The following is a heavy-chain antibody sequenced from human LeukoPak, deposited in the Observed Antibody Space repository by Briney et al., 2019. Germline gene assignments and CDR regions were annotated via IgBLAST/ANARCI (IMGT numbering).Heavy chain of an antibody. CDR3: AKDHQHYYDSSAYHFDY. J-gene: IGHJ4*02. CDR1: GFTFSSYG. V-gene: IGHV3-23*01. D-gene: IGHD3-22*01. CDR2: ITNSGGST. Sequence: GGTLRLSCAASGFTFSSYGMSWVRQAPGKGLEWVSAITNSGGSTYYADSVKGRFTISRDNSRNTLYLQMNSLRAEDTAVYYCAKDHQHYYDSSAYHFDYWGQGTLVTVSS.